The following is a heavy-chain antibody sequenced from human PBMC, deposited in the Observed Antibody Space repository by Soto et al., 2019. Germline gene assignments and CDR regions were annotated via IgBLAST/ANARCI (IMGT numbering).Heavy chain of an antibody. Sequence: PGESLKSSCNGAVATYWIGWVRQMPGKGLEWMGIIYPVDSDTRYSPSFQGQVTISADKSISTAYLQWSSLKASDTAMYYCARHRPGSGSSPFPYYYYGMDVWGQGTTVTVSS. D-gene: IGHD3-10*01. CDR2: IYPVDSDT. CDR3: ARHRPGSGSSPFPYYYYGMDV. J-gene: IGHJ6*02. CDR1: VATYW. V-gene: IGHV5-51*01.